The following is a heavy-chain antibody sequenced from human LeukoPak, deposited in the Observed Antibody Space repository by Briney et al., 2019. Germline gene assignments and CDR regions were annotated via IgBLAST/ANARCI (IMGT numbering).Heavy chain of an antibody. V-gene: IGHV3-53*01. J-gene: IGHJ4*02. CDR2: LYNTGNT. Sequence: PGGSLRLSCAASGFTVNSNYLSWVRQAPGKGLEWVSTLYNTGNTYYANSVKGRFSISRDNSKNTLFLQMNSLRAEDTVAYYCARLTADGRLYFVDWGPGTLVTVSS. CDR1: GFTVNSNY. D-gene: IGHD6-13*01. CDR3: ARLTADGRLYFVD.